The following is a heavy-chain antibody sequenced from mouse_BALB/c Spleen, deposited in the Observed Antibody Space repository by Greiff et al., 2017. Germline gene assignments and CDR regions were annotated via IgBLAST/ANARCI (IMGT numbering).Heavy chain of an antibody. CDR2: ILPGSGST. CDR3: ARGYDGYLMDY. J-gene: IGHJ4*01. CDR1: GYTFSSYW. D-gene: IGHD2-3*01. Sequence: QVHVKQSGAELMKPGASVKISCKATGYTFSSYWIEWVKQRPGHGLEWIGEILPGSGSTNYNEKFKGKATFTADTSSNTAYMQLSSLTSEDSAVYYCARGYDGYLMDYWGQGTSVTVSS. V-gene: IGHV1-9*01.